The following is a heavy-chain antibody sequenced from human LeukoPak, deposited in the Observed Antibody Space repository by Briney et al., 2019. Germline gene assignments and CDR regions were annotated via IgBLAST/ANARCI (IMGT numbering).Heavy chain of an antibody. V-gene: IGHV3-7*01. Sequence: GGSLRLSCVGSGSTFNGHWLTWVRQAPGRGLEWVASIKEDGRQAYYMDSVKDRFTISRDNSKKSLYLQMNSLRIEDTAVYYCAREWYDYGGDSEGYWGQGTLVSVSS. CDR3: AREWYDYGGDSEGY. CDR2: IKEDGRQA. CDR1: GSTFNGHW. J-gene: IGHJ4*02. D-gene: IGHD4-23*01.